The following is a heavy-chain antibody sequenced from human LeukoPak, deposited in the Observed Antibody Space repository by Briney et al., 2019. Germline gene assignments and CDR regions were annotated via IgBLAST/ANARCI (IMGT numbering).Heavy chain of an antibody. Sequence: GGSLRLSCAASGFTFSSYGMHWVRQAPGKGLGGVAFIRYDGSNKYYADSVKGRFTISRDNSKNTLYLQMNSLRAEDTAVYYCAKDKGRTIFGVVIPFDLWGQGTLVTVSS. D-gene: IGHD3-3*01. V-gene: IGHV3-30*02. CDR2: IRYDGSNK. J-gene: IGHJ5*02. CDR1: GFTFSSYG. CDR3: AKDKGRTIFGVVIPFDL.